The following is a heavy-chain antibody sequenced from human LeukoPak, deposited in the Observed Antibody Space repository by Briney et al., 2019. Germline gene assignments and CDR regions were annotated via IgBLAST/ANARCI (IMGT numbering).Heavy chain of an antibody. D-gene: IGHD6-13*01. CDR1: GYTFTSYA. J-gene: IGHJ4*02. CDR2: INAGNGNT. CDR3: AVGKAAAGTTYYFDY. Sequence: ASVKVSCKASGYTFTSYAMHWVRQAPGQRLEWMGWINAGNGNTKYSQKFQGRVTITRDTSASTAYMELSSLRSEDTAVYYCAVGKAAAGTTYYFDYWGQGTLVTVSS. V-gene: IGHV1-3*01.